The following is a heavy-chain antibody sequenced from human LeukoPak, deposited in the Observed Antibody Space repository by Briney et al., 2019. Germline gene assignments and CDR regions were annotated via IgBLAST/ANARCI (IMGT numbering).Heavy chain of an antibody. CDR2: ISAYNGNT. D-gene: IGHD4-23*01. CDR3: ATIDYGGNSGFFDY. Sequence: ASVKVSCKASGYTFTSYGISWVRQAPGQGLEWMGWISAYNGNTNYAQKLQGRVTMTTDTSTSTAYMELRSLRSDDTAVYYCATIDYGGNSGFFDYWGQGTLVTVSS. CDR1: GYTFTSYG. V-gene: IGHV1-18*01. J-gene: IGHJ4*02.